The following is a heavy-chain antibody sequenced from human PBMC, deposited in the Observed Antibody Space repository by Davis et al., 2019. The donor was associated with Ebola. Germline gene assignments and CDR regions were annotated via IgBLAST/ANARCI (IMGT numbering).Heavy chain of an antibody. CDR2: IDSSGSIV. CDR1: GFTFRTYK. Sequence: GESLKISCAASGFTFRTYKMHWVRQAPGKGLEWVSFIDSSGSIVFYADSVKGRFSISRDSAKNSLYLQMNSLRAEDTAVYYCAREGEAGWSFDCWGQGTLVTVS. V-gene: IGHV3-48*03. D-gene: IGHD3-3*01. CDR3: AREGEAGWSFDC. J-gene: IGHJ4*02.